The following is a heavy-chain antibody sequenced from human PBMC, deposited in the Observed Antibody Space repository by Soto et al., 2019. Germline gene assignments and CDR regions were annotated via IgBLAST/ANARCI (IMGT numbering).Heavy chain of an antibody. J-gene: IGHJ3*02. Sequence: QVQLVQSGAEVKKPGASVKVSCKASGYTFTSYAMHWVRQAPGQRLEWMGWINAGNGNTKYSQKFQGRVTITRDTSASTAYMELSRLRSEDTAVYYCARARWTRYCSGGSCYSSAFDIWGQGTMVTVSS. CDR3: ARARWTRYCSGGSCYSSAFDI. V-gene: IGHV1-3*01. D-gene: IGHD2-15*01. CDR2: INAGNGNT. CDR1: GYTFTSYA.